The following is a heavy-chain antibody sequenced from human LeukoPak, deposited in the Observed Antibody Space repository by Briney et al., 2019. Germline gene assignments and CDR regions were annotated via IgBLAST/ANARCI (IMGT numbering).Heavy chain of an antibody. CDR1: GGSISSSY. V-gene: IGHV4-59*08. CDR3: ARHRGSSWYSGRGDFFDY. Sequence: PSETLSLTCIVSGGSISSSYWSWIRQPPGQGLVWFGYIYTGSTNYNPSLKSRVTISLDTSKHQFSLKLTSVTAADTAVYYCARHRGSSWYSGRGDFFDYWGQGTLVSVSS. D-gene: IGHD6-13*01. J-gene: IGHJ4*02. CDR2: IYTGST.